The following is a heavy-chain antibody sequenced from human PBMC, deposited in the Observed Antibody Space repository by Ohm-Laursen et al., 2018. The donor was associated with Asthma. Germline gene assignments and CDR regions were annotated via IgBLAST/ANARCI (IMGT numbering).Heavy chain of an antibody. CDR3: ARPIVVITIFDNWFDP. CDR1: GFTFSSYA. J-gene: IGHJ5*02. V-gene: IGHV3-30-3*01. Sequence: SLRLSCAASGFTFSSYAMHWVRQAPGKGLEWVAVISYDGSNKYYADSVKGRFTISRDNSKNTLYLQMNSLRAEDTAVYYCARPIVVITIFDNWFDPWGQGTLVTVSS. CDR2: ISYDGSNK. D-gene: IGHD3-22*01.